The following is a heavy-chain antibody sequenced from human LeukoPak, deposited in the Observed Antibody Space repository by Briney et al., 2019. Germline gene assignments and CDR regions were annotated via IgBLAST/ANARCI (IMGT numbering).Heavy chain of an antibody. J-gene: IGHJ4*02. D-gene: IGHD3-9*01. CDR2: ISSSSSYI. Sequence: GGSLRLSCAASGFTFSSYSMNWVRQAPGKGLEWVSSISSSSSYIYYADSVKGRFTISRDNAKNPLYLQMNSLRAEDTAVYYCASGYFDWLDDYWGQGTLVTVSS. CDR3: ASGYFDWLDDY. CDR1: GFTFSSYS. V-gene: IGHV3-21*01.